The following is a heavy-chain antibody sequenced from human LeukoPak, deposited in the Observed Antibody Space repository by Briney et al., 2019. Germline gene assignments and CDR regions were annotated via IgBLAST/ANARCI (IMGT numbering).Heavy chain of an antibody. J-gene: IGHJ5*02. CDR2: MNPNSGNT. Sequence: GPVKVSCKASGYTFTSYDINWVRQATGQGLEWMGWMNPNSGNTGYAQKFQGRVTMTRNTSISTAYMELSSLRSEDTAVYYCARGSHLSSWYFEGWFDPWGQGTLVTVSS. CDR3: ARGSHLSSWYFEGWFDP. D-gene: IGHD6-13*01. CDR1: GYTFTSYD. V-gene: IGHV1-8*01.